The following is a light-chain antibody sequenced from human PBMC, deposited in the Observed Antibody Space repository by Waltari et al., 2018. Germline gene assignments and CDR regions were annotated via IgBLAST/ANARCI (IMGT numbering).Light chain of an antibody. J-gene: IGKJ1*01. V-gene: IGKV3-20*01. Sequence: EIVLTQSPGTLSLSPGERATLSCRFSQSIITNYLAWYQQKPGQAPRLLISGASSRAPGIPDRFSGSGSGTDFTLNIRRLEPEDSAVYYCQQYGRSPPTFGQGTKVEIK. CDR3: QQYGRSPPT. CDR2: GAS. CDR1: QSIITNY.